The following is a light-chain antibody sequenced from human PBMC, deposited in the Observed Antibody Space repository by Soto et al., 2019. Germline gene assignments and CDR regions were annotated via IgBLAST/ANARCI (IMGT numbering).Light chain of an antibody. CDR3: QQYNSNSPLT. CDR2: KAS. V-gene: IGKV1-5*03. J-gene: IGKJ4*01. CDR1: QSISSW. Sequence: DIQMTQSPSTLSASVGDRVTVTCRASQSISSWLAWYQQKPGKAPKLLIYKASSLESGVPSRFSGSGSGTEFTLTISSLRPDDFGTYYCQQYNSNSPLTFGGGTKVESK.